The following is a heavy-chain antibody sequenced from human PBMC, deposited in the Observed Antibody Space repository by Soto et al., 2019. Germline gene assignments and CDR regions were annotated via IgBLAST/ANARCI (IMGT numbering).Heavy chain of an antibody. CDR2: INHSGST. Sequence: PSETLSLTCAVYGGSFSGYYWSWIRQPPGKGLEWIGEINHSGSTNYNPSLKSRVTISVDTSKNQFSLKLSSVTAADTAVYYCARGLEYQLLSRGWIDPWGQGTLVTVSS. CDR1: GGSFSGYY. J-gene: IGHJ5*02. D-gene: IGHD2-2*01. V-gene: IGHV4-34*01. CDR3: ARGLEYQLLSRGWIDP.